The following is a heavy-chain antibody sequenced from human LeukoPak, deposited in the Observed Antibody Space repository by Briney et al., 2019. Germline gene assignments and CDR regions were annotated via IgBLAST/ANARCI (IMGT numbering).Heavy chain of an antibody. CDR1: GFTFDDYA. D-gene: IGHD4-17*01. V-gene: IGHV3-9*01. CDR2: ISWNSGSI. Sequence: GGSLRLSCAASGFTFDDYAMHWVRHAPGKGLEWVSGISWNSGSIGYADSVKGRFTISRDNAKNSLYLQMNSLRAEDTALYYCAKGSSLLGDSYFDYWGQGTLVTVSS. J-gene: IGHJ4*02. CDR3: AKGSSLLGDSYFDY.